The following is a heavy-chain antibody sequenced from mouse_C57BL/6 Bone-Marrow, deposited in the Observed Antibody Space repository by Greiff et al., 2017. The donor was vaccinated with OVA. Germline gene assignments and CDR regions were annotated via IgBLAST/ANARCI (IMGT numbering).Heavy chain of an antibody. CDR2: ISSGGDYI. V-gene: IGHV5-9-1*02. Sequence: EVHLVESGEGLVKPGGSLKLSCAASGFTFSSYAMSWVRQTPEKRLVWVAYISSGGDYIYYADTVKGRFTISRDTARNTLYLQMSSLKSEDTAMYYCTRAPYYGRAYWGQGTLVTVSA. J-gene: IGHJ3*01. CDR3: TRAPYYGRAY. CDR1: GFTFSSYA. D-gene: IGHD1-1*01.